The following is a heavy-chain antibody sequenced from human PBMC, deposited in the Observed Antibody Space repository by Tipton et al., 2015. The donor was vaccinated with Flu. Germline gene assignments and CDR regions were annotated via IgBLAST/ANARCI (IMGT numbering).Heavy chain of an antibody. CDR3: ARLRANYYDSSGYSDY. CDR1: GGSISSSSYY. D-gene: IGHD3-22*01. Sequence: TLSLTCTVSGGSISSSSYYWGWIHQPPGKGLEWIGSIYYSGSTYNNPSLNSRATISVDTSKNQFSLRLTSVTAADTAVYYCARLRANYYDSSGYSDYWGQGTLVTVSS. V-gene: IGHV4-39*07. J-gene: IGHJ4*02. CDR2: IYYSGST.